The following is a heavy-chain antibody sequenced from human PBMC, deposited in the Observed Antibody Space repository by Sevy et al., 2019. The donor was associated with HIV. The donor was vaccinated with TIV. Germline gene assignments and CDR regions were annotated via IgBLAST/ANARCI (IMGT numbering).Heavy chain of an antibody. J-gene: IGHJ6*02. CDR3: ANAYSGSYSHSYLYALDV. CDR1: GFSVSSNY. D-gene: IGHD1-26*01. V-gene: IGHV3-53*05. CDR2: IHSGGKI. Sequence: GGSLRLSCAASGFSVSSNYMSWVRQAPGKGPEWVSVIHSGGKISYADSVKGRFTISRDNSKNTVYLEMNRLRNEDTAIYFCANAYSGSYSHSYLYALDVWGQGTTVTVSS.